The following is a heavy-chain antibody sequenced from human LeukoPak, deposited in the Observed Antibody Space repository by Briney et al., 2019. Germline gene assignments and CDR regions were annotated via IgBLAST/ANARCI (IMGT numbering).Heavy chain of an antibody. J-gene: IGHJ4*02. Sequence: PGGSLRLSCAASGFTVSSNYMSWVRQAPGKGLESVSVIYSGGSTYYADSVKGRFTISRDNSKNTLYLQMNSLRAEDTAVYYCAKDGEGYCSGGSCPTYYYFDYWGQGTLVTVSS. V-gene: IGHV3-53*05. CDR3: AKDGEGYCSGGSCPTYYYFDY. D-gene: IGHD2-15*01. CDR2: IYSGGST. CDR1: GFTVSSNY.